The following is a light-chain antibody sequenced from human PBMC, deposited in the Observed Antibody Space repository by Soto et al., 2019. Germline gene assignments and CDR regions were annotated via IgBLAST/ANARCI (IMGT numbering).Light chain of an antibody. CDR1: RSISDW. Sequence: VQMTQSPSTLSGSVGDRVTITCRASRSISDWLAWYQQKPGKAPELLIFDASNLKSGVSSRFSGSGSGTEFTLTISRLQPDDVATYYCLQYSSHSWTFGQGTKVDIK. V-gene: IGKV1-5*01. CDR2: DAS. J-gene: IGKJ1*01. CDR3: LQYSSHSWT.